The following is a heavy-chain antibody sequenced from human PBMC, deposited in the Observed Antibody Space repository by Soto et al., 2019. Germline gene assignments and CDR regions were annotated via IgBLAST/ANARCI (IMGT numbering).Heavy chain of an antibody. J-gene: IGHJ4*02. Sequence: QVQLVQSGAEVKKPGASVKVSCKASGYTFSGYYMHWVRQAPGQGLEWMGWINTLSGDTSFPQKFQGRLAMTRDTTIDTAFMEVSRLTSDDTAIYYCARSLLNVILPLAYWGQGTLVSVSS. V-gene: IGHV1-2*02. CDR1: GYTFSGYY. CDR3: ARSLLNVILPLAY. D-gene: IGHD3-3*02. CDR2: INTLSGDT.